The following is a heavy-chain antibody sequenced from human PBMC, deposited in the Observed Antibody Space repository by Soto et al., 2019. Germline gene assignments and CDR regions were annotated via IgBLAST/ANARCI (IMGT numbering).Heavy chain of an antibody. CDR1: GGSISTYY. J-gene: IGHJ4*02. Sequence: QVQLQESGPGLVKPSETLSLTCTVSGGSISTYYWSWVRQPPGKGLEWIGYVSYSGNTNYNPSLKSRITISVDTSKNQFSLTLISVTAADTAVYFCAGRRTISMNYRGQGTLVTVSS. V-gene: IGHV4-59*01. CDR3: AGRRTISMNY. D-gene: IGHD3-22*01. CDR2: VSYSGNT.